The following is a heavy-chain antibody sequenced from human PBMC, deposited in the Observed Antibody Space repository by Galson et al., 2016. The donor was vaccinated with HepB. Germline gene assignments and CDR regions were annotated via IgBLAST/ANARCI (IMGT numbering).Heavy chain of an antibody. J-gene: IGHJ4*02. CDR3: ARRSDSLLVVTGDC. Sequence: SLRLSCAASGFTVSSNYMTWVRQAPGKGPEWVSVIYSGGSTSYADSVKGRFTISRDSSKNTLYLQMNSLRPEDTVVYYCARRSDSLLVVTGDCWGQGTLVTVSS. CDR2: IYSGGST. V-gene: IGHV3-66*02. CDR1: GFTVSSNY. D-gene: IGHD2-8*02.